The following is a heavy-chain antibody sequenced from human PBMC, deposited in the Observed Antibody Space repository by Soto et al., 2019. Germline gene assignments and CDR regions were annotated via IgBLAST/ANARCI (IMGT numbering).Heavy chain of an antibody. CDR2: IYSGGLT. J-gene: IGHJ4*01. D-gene: IGHD1-1*01. Sequence: GGSLRLSCAATGFSVSGNYISWVRQAPGKGLEWVSFIYSGGLTHYADSVKGRFTISRDDSKNTVYLQMNSLRDEDTAVYYCARGIDVSGTRFDIWGHGTLVTVSS. V-gene: IGHV3-53*01. CDR1: GFSVSGNY. CDR3: ARGIDVSGTRFDI.